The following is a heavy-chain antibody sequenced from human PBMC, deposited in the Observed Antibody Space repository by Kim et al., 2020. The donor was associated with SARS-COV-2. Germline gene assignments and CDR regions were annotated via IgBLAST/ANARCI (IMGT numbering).Heavy chain of an antibody. CDR3: ATTRYCSGGSCYSFFHPIDY. J-gene: IGHJ4*02. CDR2: IYYSGST. CDR1: GGSISSSSYY. V-gene: IGHV4-39*07. D-gene: IGHD2-15*01. Sequence: SETLSLTCTVSGGSISSSSYYWGWIRQPPGKGLEWIGSIYYSGSTYYNPSLKSRVTISVDTSKNQFSLKLSSVTAADTAVYYCATTRYCSGGSCYSFFHPIDYWGQGTLVTVSS.